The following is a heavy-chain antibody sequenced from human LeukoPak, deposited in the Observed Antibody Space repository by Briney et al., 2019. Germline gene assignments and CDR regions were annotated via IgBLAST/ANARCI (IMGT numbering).Heavy chain of an antibody. D-gene: IGHD3-22*01. V-gene: IGHV5-51*01. CDR2: IYPGDSDT. Sequence: NPRESLNIPGKGSGDTFTSYSSGWVGQMPGKGLNGMGIIYPGDSDTRYSPSCQGHVTNSADHSISTPYLQSSSLKPSDPSIDYRARLTAGDTSGYYYGVYWGQGTLVSVSS. CDR1: GDTFTSYS. CDR3: ARLTAGDTSGYYYGVY. J-gene: IGHJ4*02.